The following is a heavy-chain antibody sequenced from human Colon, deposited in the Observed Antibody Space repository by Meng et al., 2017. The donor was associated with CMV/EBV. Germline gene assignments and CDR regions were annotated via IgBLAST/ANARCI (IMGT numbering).Heavy chain of an antibody. CDR3: VRGLGPNDY. J-gene: IGHJ4*02. CDR2: VNHRGTTI. V-gene: IGHV3-48*03. CDR1: GFTFSDYE. Sequence: GESLKISCVGSGFTFSDYEMNWVRQAPGMGLEWVAYVNHRGTTIFYADSVKGRFTISRDNAKNSLYLQMNSLRAEDTAVYYCVRGLGPNDYWGQGTLVTVSS.